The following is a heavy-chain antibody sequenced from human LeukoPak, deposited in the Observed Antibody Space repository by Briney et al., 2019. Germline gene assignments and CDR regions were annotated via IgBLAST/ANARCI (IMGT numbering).Heavy chain of an antibody. D-gene: IGHD3-10*01. Sequence: KSSETLSLTCTVSGDSISSTSYYWGWIRQPPGKGLEWIGSVYYTGRTYYNPSLKSRVITSIDTSKNLFSLKLSSVTAADTAVYYCARVTYYYGSAFDYWGQGTLVTVSS. V-gene: IGHV4-39*01. CDR3: ARVTYYYGSAFDY. CDR1: GDSISSTSYY. J-gene: IGHJ4*02. CDR2: VYYTGRT.